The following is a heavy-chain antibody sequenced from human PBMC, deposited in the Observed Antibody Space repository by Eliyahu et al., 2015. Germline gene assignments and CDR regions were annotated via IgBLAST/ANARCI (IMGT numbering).Heavy chain of an antibody. Sequence: QITLNESGPTLVKPTQTLTLTCTFSGFSLSTSGAGVGWIRQPPRKALEWACPLFLGGYKPHSPTPNSRLTITKDASQNQVVLTMTNMGPVDTATYYCAHTPSYGDYGDRSFDYWGQGSLVTVSS. CDR1: GFSLSTSGAG. D-gene: IGHD4-17*01. J-gene: IGHJ4*02. CDR2: FLGGYK. V-gene: IGHV2-5*02. CDR3: AHTPSYGDYGDRSFDY.